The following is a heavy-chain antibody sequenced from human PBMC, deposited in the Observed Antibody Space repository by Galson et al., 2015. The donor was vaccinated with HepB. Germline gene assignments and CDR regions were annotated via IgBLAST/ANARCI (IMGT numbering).Heavy chain of an antibody. V-gene: IGHV4-34*01. J-gene: IGHJ4*02. CDR1: GGSLSGYY. CDR3: ARGLAYCGGDCSGYFDY. CDR2: INHAGST. D-gene: IGHD2-21*02. Sequence: ETLSLTCAVYGGSLSGYYWSWIRQPPGKGLEWIGEINHAGSTKYNPSLKSRATISIDTSKNQFSLNLNSVTAADTAIYYCARGLAYCGGDCSGYFDYWGQGALVTVSS.